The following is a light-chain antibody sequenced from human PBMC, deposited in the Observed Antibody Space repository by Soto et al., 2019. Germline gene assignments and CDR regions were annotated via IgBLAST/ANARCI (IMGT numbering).Light chain of an antibody. Sequence: DIPMTQSPSSLSASVGARVSITCQASQAIRTSLSWFQQKPGRAPKLLIYGASNLETGVPSRFRGSGSGTDFTFTISSLQPEDSATYYCQHYDNLPPFTCGPGTKVDIK. CDR2: GAS. CDR3: QHYDNLPPFT. V-gene: IGKV1-33*01. CDR1: QAIRTS. J-gene: IGKJ3*01.